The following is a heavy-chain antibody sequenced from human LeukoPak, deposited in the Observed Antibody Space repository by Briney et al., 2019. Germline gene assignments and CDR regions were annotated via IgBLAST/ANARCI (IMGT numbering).Heavy chain of an antibody. CDR1: GGSISSGGYS. J-gene: IGHJ4*02. CDR2: IYHSGST. CDR3: ARDRVRGNSNPFFDY. V-gene: IGHV4-30-2*01. D-gene: IGHD4-11*01. Sequence: SETLSLTCAVSGGSISSGGYSWSWIRQPPGKGLEWIGYIYHSGSTYYNPSLKSRVTISVDRSKNQFSLKLSSVTAADTAVYYCARDRVRGNSNPFFDYWGQGTLVTVSS.